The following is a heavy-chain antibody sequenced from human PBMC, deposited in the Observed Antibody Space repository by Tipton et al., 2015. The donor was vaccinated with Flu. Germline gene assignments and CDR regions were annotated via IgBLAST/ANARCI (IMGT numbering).Heavy chain of an antibody. J-gene: IGHJ5*01. CDR1: GDSMRSDYF. V-gene: IGHV4-38-2*02. CDR2: IHYSGSP. D-gene: IGHD4-11*01. CDR3: ARRDYSNYVSEPKSWFDS. Sequence: TLSLTCTVSGDSMRSDYFWAWIRQAPGKGLEWIGNIHYSGSPHYNPSLKSRLTITVDRPKNHFSLRLTSVTAADTAVYYCARRDYSNYVSEPKSWFDSWGQGTLVTVSS.